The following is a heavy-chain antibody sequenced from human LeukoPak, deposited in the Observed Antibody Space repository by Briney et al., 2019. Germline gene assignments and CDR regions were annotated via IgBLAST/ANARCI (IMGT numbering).Heavy chain of an antibody. CDR3: ARDRGFFLFDY. Sequence: GESLKISCAASGFTFGNHWMTWVRQAPGKGLGWLAHIKEDGSETAYVDSVRGRFTISRDNAKNSLYLQMSSLRDEDTAVYYCARDRGFFLFDYWGQGTLVSVSS. CDR2: IKEDGSET. D-gene: IGHD3-10*01. CDR1: GFTFGNHW. V-gene: IGHV3-7*01. J-gene: IGHJ4*02.